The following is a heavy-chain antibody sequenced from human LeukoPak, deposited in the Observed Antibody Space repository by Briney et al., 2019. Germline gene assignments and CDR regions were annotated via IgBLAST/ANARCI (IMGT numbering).Heavy chain of an antibody. V-gene: IGHV3-48*01. D-gene: IGHD2-2*01. CDR3: ARAGRRGYCSSTSCRGALDP. J-gene: IGHJ5*02. Sequence: GGSLRLSCAASGFTFSSYSMNWVRQAPGKGLEWVSYISSSSSTIYYADSVKGRFTISRDNAKNSLYLQMNSLRAEDTAVYYCARAGRRGYCSSTSCRGALDPWGQGTLVTVS. CDR1: GFTFSSYS. CDR2: ISSSSSTI.